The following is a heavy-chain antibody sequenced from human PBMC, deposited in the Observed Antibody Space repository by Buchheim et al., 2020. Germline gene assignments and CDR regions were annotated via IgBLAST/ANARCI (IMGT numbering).Heavy chain of an antibody. J-gene: IGHJ4*02. V-gene: IGHV3-30*04. D-gene: IGHD3-22*01. CDR3: ARDDDDSSGYYDTAYYFDY. Sequence: QVQLVESGGGVVQPGRSLRLSCAASGFTFSSYAMHWVRQAPGKGLEWVAVISYDGSNKYYAGSVKGRFTISRDNSKNTLYLQMNSLRAEDTAVYYCARDDDDSSGYYDTAYYFDYWGQGTL. CDR2: ISYDGSNK. CDR1: GFTFSSYA.